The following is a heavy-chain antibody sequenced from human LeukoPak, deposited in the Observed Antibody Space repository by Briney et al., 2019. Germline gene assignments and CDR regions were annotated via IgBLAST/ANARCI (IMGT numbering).Heavy chain of an antibody. D-gene: IGHD3-16*01. CDR3: AKVLARPTSPRVYALAS. J-gene: IGHJ3*01. CDR1: GFTFGDYA. Sequence: GGSLSLSCAGSGFTFGDYAIHWVRQAPGKGLEWVCGINWRSDFIAYADSVRDRFIISRDNARNSVYLQMSSLGPEDTAFYYCAKVLARPTSPRVYALASWRQGTVVTVSS. V-gene: IGHV3-9*01. CDR2: INWRSDFI.